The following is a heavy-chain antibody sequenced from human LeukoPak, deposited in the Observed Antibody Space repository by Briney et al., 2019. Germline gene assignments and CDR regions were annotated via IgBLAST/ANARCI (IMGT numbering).Heavy chain of an antibody. Sequence: GGSLRLSCAASGFTFSSYSMSWVRQAPGKGLDWVSRISVSGGSTYYTDSVKGRFTISRDTFKNTLYLQMSSLRAEDTAIYYCAKYPNSAYYYRRPYFDYWGQGTLVTVSS. V-gene: IGHV3-23*01. J-gene: IGHJ4*02. CDR2: ISVSGGST. D-gene: IGHD3-22*01. CDR3: AKYPNSAYYYRRPYFDY. CDR1: GFTFSSYS.